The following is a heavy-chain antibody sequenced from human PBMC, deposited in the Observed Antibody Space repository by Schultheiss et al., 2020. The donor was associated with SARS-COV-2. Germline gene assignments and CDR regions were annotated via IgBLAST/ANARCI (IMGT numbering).Heavy chain of an antibody. CDR3: ARDMEQWLVPYYYGMDF. J-gene: IGHJ6*02. V-gene: IGHV4-4*07. CDR2: IYTSGST. D-gene: IGHD6-19*01. Sequence: SETLSLTCTVSGGSISSYYWSWIRQPAGKGLEWIGRIYTSGSTNYNPSLKSRVTMSVDTSKNQFSLKLSSVTAADTAVYYCARDMEQWLVPYYYGMDFWGQGTTVTVSS. CDR1: GGSISSYY.